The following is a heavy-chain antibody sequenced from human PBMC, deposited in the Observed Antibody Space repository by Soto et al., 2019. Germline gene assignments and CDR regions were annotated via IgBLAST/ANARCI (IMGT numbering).Heavy chain of an antibody. CDR3: ASYDSSGYTAEYFQH. J-gene: IGHJ1*01. D-gene: IGHD3-22*01. CDR1: GGSISSGGYS. Sequence: PSETLSLTCAVSGGSISSGGYSWSWIRQPPGKGLEWIGYIYHSGSTYYNPSLKSRVTISVDRSKNQFSLKLSSVTAADTAVYYCASYDSSGYTAEYFQHWGQGTLVTVSS. V-gene: IGHV4-30-2*01. CDR2: IYHSGST.